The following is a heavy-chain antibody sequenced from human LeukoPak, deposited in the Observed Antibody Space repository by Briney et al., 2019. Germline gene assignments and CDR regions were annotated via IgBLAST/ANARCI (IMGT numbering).Heavy chain of an antibody. D-gene: IGHD4-17*01. V-gene: IGHV4-59*01. J-gene: IGHJ4*02. Sequence: SETLSLTCTVSGGSISSYYWSWIRQPPGKGLEWIGYIYYSGSTNYNPSLKSRVTISVDTSKNQFSLKLSSVTAADTAVYYCARDGATTVERNSGYFDYWGQGTLVTVSS. CDR2: IYYSGST. CDR3: ARDGATTVERNSGYFDY. CDR1: GGSISSYY.